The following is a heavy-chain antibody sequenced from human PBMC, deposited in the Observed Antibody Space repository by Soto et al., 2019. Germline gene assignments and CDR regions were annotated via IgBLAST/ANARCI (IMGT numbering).Heavy chain of an antibody. CDR2: MNPNSGNT. Sequence: ASVKVSGKASGYTFTSYDINWVRQATGQGLEWMGWMNPNSGNTGYAQKFQGRVTMTRNTSISTAYMELSSLRSEDTAVYYCARHGIYRRAYYYYGMAVRGQGTTVTVSS. CDR3: ARHGIYRRAYYYYGMAV. CDR1: GYTFTSYD. D-gene: IGHD2-8*01. V-gene: IGHV1-8*01. J-gene: IGHJ6*02.